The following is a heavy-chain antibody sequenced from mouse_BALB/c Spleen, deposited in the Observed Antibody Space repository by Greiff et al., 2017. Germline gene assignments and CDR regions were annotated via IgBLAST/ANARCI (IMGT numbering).Heavy chain of an antibody. CDR2: ISSGGSYT. CDR1: GFTFSSYG. CDR3: ARQDYGKNFDY. J-gene: IGHJ2*01. Sequence: VQLQQSGGDLVKPGGSLKLSCAASGFTFSSYGMSWVRQTPDKRLEWVATISSGGSYTYYPDSVKGRFTISRDNAKNTLYLQMSSLKSEDTAMYYCARQDYGKNFDYWGQGTTLTVSS. V-gene: IGHV5-6*01. D-gene: IGHD1-1*01.